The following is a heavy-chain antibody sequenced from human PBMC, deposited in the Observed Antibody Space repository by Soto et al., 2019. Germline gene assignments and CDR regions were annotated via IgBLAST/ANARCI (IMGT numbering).Heavy chain of an antibody. CDR3: AYRVTYRTYWDVGYFAP. V-gene: IGHV2-5*02. Sequence: QITLKESGPTLVEPTETLTLTCSFSGFSLTTSGVGVGWLRQAPGKALECLGIIYWDDDKRYNPSLKNRLTIRKNTSKNQVVLSMTYMEPVDTATYFCAYRVTYRTYWDVGYFAPWGQGTLVTVS. CDR2: IYWDDDK. J-gene: IGHJ5*02. D-gene: IGHD1-1*01. CDR1: GFSLTTSGVG.